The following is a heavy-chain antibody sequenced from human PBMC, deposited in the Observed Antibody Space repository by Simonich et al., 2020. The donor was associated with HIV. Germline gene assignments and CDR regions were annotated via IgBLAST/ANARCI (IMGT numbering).Heavy chain of an antibody. CDR3: ARRHPTTVTTPYFDY. Sequence: QVQLQQWGAGLLKPSETLSLTCAVYGGSFGGYYWSWTRQPPGKGREWIGEINHRGSTNYNPALKSGVTISVDTSKNQFSLKLSSVTAADTAVYYCARRHPTTVTTPYFDYWGQGTLVTVSS. CDR2: INHRGST. V-gene: IGHV4-34*01. D-gene: IGHD4-17*01. CDR1: GGSFGGYY. J-gene: IGHJ4*02.